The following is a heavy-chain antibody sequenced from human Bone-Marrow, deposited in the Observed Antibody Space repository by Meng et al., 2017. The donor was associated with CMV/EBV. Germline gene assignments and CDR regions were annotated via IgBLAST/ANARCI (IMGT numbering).Heavy chain of an antibody. Sequence: GESLKISCAASGFTFSGSAMHWVRQAPGKGLEWVSLIRWDGGRTYYADSVKGRFTISRDNTKNFLYLQMNSLRPEDTALYYCAKDSPYHASSWHSVDYWGQGTRVTCSS. V-gene: IGHV3-43D*04. CDR1: GFTFSGSA. CDR2: IRWDGGRT. CDR3: AKDSPYHASSWHSVDY. J-gene: IGHJ4*02. D-gene: IGHD6-13*01.